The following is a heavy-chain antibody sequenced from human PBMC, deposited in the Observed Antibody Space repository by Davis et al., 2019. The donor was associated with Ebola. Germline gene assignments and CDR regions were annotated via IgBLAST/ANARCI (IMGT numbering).Heavy chain of an antibody. J-gene: IGHJ4*02. CDR3: ARDAYSSGWFALFAY. Sequence: ASVKVSCKASGYTFTSYYMHWVRQAPGQGLEWMGIINPSGGSTSYAKKFQGRVTMTRDTSTSTVYMELSSLRSEDTAVYYCARDAYSSGWFALFAYWGQGTLVTVSS. CDR1: GYTFTSYY. V-gene: IGHV1-46*01. D-gene: IGHD6-19*01. CDR2: INPSGGST.